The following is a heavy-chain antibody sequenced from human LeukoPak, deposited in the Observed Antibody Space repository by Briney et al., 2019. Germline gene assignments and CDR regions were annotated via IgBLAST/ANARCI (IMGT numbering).Heavy chain of an antibody. CDR3: ARQGSGSARD. CDR1: GGSISNYY. D-gene: IGHD6-19*01. J-gene: IGHJ4*02. V-gene: IGHV4-59*08. Sequence: SENLSLTCTVSGGSISNYYWSWIRQPPGKGLEWIGYIYYSGSTNYNPSLKSRVTISVDTSKNQFSLKLSSVTAADTAVYYCARQGSGSARDWGQGTLVTVSS. CDR2: IYYSGST.